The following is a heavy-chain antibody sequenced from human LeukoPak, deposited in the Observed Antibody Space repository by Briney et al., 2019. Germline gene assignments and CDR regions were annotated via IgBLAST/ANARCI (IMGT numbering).Heavy chain of an antibody. CDR2: IYHSGST. CDR1: GGSISSGGYS. D-gene: IGHD6-13*01. J-gene: IGHJ5*02. Sequence: PSQTLSLTCAVSGGSISSGGYSWSCIRQPPGKGLEWIGYIYHSGSTYYNPSLKSRVTISVDRSKNQFSLKLSPVTAADTAVYYCARARVPIAAAGTGWFDPWGQGTLVTVSS. CDR3: ARARVPIAAAGTGWFDP. V-gene: IGHV4-30-2*01.